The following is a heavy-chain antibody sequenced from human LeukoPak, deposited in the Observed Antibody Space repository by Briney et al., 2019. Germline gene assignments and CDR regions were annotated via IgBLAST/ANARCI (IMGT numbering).Heavy chain of an antibody. CDR2: INPNSGGT. V-gene: IGHV1-2*06. D-gene: IGHD2-2*02. J-gene: IGHJ4*02. Sequence: ASVKVSCKASGYTFTGYYMHWVRQAPGRGLEWMGRINPNSGGTNYAQKFQGRVTMTRDTSISTAYMELSRLRSDDTAVYYCARRYCSSTSCYNYFDYWGQGTLVTVSS. CDR3: ARRYCSSTSCYNYFDY. CDR1: GYTFTGYY.